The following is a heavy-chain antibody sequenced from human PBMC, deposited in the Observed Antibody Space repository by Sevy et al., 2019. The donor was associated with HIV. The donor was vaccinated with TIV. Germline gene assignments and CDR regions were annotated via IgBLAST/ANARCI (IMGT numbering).Heavy chain of an antibody. CDR1: GFTSTPYA. D-gene: IGHD3-22*01. CDR2: ISGSGAIT. Sequence: GGSLRLSCATSGFTSTPYAVAWVRQAPGKGLEWVAAISGSGAITYYAASRKARLIISRDRTNNTVHLQMKRLSAEDTALYYCAKDRYYFDSSGYYYPYDAFDVWGRGTMVTVSS. J-gene: IGHJ3*01. V-gene: IGHV3-23*01. CDR3: AKDRYYFDSSGYYYPYDAFDV.